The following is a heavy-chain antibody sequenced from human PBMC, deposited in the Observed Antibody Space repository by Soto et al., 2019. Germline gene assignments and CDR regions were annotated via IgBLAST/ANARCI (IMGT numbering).Heavy chain of an antibody. Sequence: SVNVYCKASGGTFSSYAISWVRQAPGQGLEWMGGIIPIFGTANYAQKFQGRVTITADESTSTAYMELSSLRSEDTAAYYCASQTGTTFFLARRPFRNWFHPWGQGTLVTVSS. CDR1: GGTFSSYA. CDR3: ASQTGTTFFLARRPFRNWFHP. J-gene: IGHJ5*02. D-gene: IGHD1-1*01. CDR2: IIPIFGTA. V-gene: IGHV1-69*13.